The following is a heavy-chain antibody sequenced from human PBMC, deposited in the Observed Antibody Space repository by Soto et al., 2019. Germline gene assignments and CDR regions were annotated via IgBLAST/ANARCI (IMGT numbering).Heavy chain of an antibody. CDR3: AHSAIYTSTRFYFVQ. J-gene: IGHJ4*02. D-gene: IGHD6-13*01. CDR1: GFSLTTSGVG. Sequence: SGPTAGEPTQTLTLTCTFSGFSLTTSGVGVGWIRQPPGKALVWLALSYWNDVKRYSPSLKSRLTINKDTSKNQVVLTVTNMDPVDTVSYYCAHSAIYTSTRFYFVQCGQGTLVTVSS. CDR2: SYWNDVK. V-gene: IGHV2-5*01.